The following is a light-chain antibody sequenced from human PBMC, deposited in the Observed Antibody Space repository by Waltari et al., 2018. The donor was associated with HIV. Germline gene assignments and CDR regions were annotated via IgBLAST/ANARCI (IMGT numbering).Light chain of an antibody. CDR3: QAWDSSTFVV. CDR1: KLGDKY. V-gene: IGLV3-1*01. CDR2: QDS. J-gene: IGLJ2*01. Sequence: SHELTQPPSVSVSPGQTASITCSGDKLGDKYACWYQQKPGQSPVLVIYQDSKRPSGIPERISGSNSGNTATLTISGTQAMDEADYYCQAWDSSTFVVFGGGTKLTVL.